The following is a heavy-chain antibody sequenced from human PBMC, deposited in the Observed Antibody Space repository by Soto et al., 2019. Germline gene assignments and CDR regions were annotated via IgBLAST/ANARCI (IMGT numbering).Heavy chain of an antibody. CDR2: ISPSGTT. V-gene: IGHV4-34*01. CDR3: ARAPKVSGSAQTRPDF. J-gene: IGHJ4*02. CDR1: SGSLSGYY. D-gene: IGHD6-6*01. Sequence: QVQLHQWGAGLLKPSETLSLACSLYSGSLSGYYWSWIRQPPGKGLDWIGEISPSGTTNYSPSLKSRVSISVETSKNQFSLNLTSLTAADTAVYYCARAPKVSGSAQTRPDFWGQGSLGTVSS.